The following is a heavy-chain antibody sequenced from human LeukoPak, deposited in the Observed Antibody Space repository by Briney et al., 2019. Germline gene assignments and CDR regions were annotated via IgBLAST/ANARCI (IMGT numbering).Heavy chain of an antibody. CDR1: GFTFSNAW. D-gene: IGHD6-13*01. CDR3: TAGIGHSDFDY. CDR2: VKSKTNGGTT. V-gene: IGHV3-15*01. J-gene: IGHJ4*02. Sequence: GGSLRLSCAASGFTFSNAWMSWVRQAPGKGLEWVGRVKSKTNGGTTGYAAPVKGRFTISRDDSKNTYLQMNSLKSEDTAVYYCTAGIGHSDFDYWGQGTLATVSS.